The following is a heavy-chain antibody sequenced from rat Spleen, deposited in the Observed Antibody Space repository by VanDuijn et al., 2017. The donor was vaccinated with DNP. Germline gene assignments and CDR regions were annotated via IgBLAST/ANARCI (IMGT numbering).Heavy chain of an antibody. Sequence: EVQLVESGGDLVQPGRSLKLSCVASGFTFSNYYMAWVRQAPEKGLEWVAASSPSGVRTYYPDSVNGRFTIFRDYATSSLYLQMNSVRSEDTATYYCARGSTSIYWYFDFWGPGTMVTVSS. CDR2: SSPSGVRT. V-gene: IGHV5-25*01. D-gene: IGHD3-1*01. CDR3: ARGSTSIYWYFDF. CDR1: GFTFSNYY. J-gene: IGHJ1*01.